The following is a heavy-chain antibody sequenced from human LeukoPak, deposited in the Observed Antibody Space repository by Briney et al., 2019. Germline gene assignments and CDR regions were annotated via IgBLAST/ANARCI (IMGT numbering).Heavy chain of an antibody. V-gene: IGHV3-15*07. J-gene: IGHJ4*02. CDR2: IRSRGDGGTT. CDR1: GFTFSSYA. D-gene: IGHD2-15*01. Sequence: GRSLRLSCAASGFTFSSYAMNWVRQAPGKGLEWVGRIRSRGDGGTTDFAAPVKGRFTISRDDSKNTLYLQMNSLTSEDTAVYYCTQGSGQYFDYWGQGTLVTVSS. CDR3: TQGSGQYFDY.